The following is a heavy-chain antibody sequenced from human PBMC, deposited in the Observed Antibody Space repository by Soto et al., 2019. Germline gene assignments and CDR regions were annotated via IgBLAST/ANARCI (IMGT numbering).Heavy chain of an antibody. CDR3: AIGGREYYDSSGYHYYGMDV. CDR1: GYTFTSYD. Sequence: ASVKVSCKASGYTFTSYDINWVRQATGQGLEWMGWMNPNSGNTGYAQKFQGRVTMTRNTSISTAYMELSSLRSEDTAVYYCAIGGREYYDSSGYHYYGMDVWGQGPTVTVYS. J-gene: IGHJ6*02. CDR2: MNPNSGNT. D-gene: IGHD3-22*01. V-gene: IGHV1-8*01.